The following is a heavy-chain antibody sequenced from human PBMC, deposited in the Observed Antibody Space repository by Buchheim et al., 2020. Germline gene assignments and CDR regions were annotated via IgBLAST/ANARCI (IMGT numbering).Heavy chain of an antibody. V-gene: IGHV1-46*03. CDR3: DRDPHGEDYFDH. J-gene: IGHJ4*02. CDR1: GYTFTSYY. Sequence: QVQLVQSGAEVKKPGASVKVSCKASGYTFTSYYMHWVRQAPGQGLEWMGIINPSGGSTSYAQKFQGRVTMTRDTSTSTVYMELRSLRSEHAVVYYCDRDPHGEDYFDHWGKGTL. D-gene: IGHD4-17*01. CDR2: INPSGGST.